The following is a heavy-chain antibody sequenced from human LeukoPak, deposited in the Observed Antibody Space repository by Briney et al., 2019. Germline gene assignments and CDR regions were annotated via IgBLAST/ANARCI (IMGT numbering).Heavy chain of an antibody. CDR1: GYTFTTYA. Sequence: ASVKASCKASGYTFTTYAMHWVRQAPGQRLEWMGWINAGTAYTKYSQTFQGRVTFTRDTSASTAYMELSSLRSEDTAVYYCAREYCSGGSCYPWSYWGQGTLVTVSS. CDR3: AREYCSGGSCYPWSY. CDR2: INAGTAYT. D-gene: IGHD2-15*01. V-gene: IGHV1-3*01. J-gene: IGHJ4*02.